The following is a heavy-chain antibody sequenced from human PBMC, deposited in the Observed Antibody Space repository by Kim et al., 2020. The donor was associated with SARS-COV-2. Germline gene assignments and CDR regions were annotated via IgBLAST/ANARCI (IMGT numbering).Heavy chain of an antibody. Sequence: GGSLRLSCAASGFTFNNAWMSWVRQAPGKGLEWVGRIKSKTDGGTTDYAVPVKGRFTISSDDSKNTLYLQMNSLKTEDTAVYYCTTKVRGADYYNSSGYRPLYYCGQRTLVTVSS. V-gene: IGHV3-15*01. J-gene: IGHJ4*02. D-gene: IGHD3-22*01. CDR3: TTKVRGADYYNSSGYRPLYY. CDR2: IKSKTDGGTT. CDR1: GFTFNNAW.